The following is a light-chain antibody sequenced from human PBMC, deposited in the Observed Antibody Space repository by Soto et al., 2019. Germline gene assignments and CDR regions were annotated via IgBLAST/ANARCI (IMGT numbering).Light chain of an antibody. CDR2: AAS. CDR3: QQANRVPRS. CDR1: QGISTN. J-gene: IGKJ5*01. Sequence: DIQMTQSPSSVSASVGDRVTITCRASQGISTNLAWYQQKPGKAPKLLIYAASSLQSGVPPRFSGSGSGTYFTLTISSLQPEDFAIYYCQQANRVPRSFGQGTRLEIK. V-gene: IGKV1-12*01.